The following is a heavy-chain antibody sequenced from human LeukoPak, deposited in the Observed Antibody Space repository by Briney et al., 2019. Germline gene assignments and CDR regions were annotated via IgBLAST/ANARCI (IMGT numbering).Heavy chain of an antibody. V-gene: IGHV4-59*01. J-gene: IGHJ6*02. CDR1: GGSLSSYY. CDR2: IYTSGST. CDR3: AREGKTNRGGYYYGMDV. D-gene: IGHD1/OR15-1a*01. Sequence: SETLSLTCTVSGGSLSSYYWSWVRQPPGKGLEWIGYIYTSGSTNYNPSLKSRVTISVDTSKNQFSLKLSSVTAADTAVYYCAREGKTNRGGYYYGMDVWGQGTTVTVSS.